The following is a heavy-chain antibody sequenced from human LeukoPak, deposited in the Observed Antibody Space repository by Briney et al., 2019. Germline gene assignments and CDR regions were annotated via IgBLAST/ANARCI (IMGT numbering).Heavy chain of an antibody. D-gene: IGHD6-19*01. J-gene: IGHJ4*02. V-gene: IGHV3-21*01. CDR2: INTLSTDI. CDR3: AKDPGVAVAGKGDY. CDR1: GFAFSSYT. Sequence: PGGSLRLSCAASGFAFSSYTMNWVRQAPGKGLEWLSSINTLSTDIHYRDSVKGRFTISRDNSKNTLYLQMNSLRAEDTAVYYCAKDPGVAVAGKGDYWGQGTLVTVSS.